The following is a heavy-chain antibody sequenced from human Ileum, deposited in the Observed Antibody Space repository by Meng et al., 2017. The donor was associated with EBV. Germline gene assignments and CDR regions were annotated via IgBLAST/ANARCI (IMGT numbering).Heavy chain of an antibody. Sequence: PPWQATVPGVVRPSFALLLPCPPSACSLIRSGYYLGRCLPPPRKVLQWIGRIYYSGSTYYTPPLKSRVTISADTSKNQFSLKLSSVTAADTAVYYCARSIVVVPAAFYYWGQGTLVTVSS. CDR1: ACSLIRSGYY. CDR3: ARSIVVVPAAFYY. J-gene: IGHJ4*02. D-gene: IGHD2-2*01. V-gene: IGHV4-39*01. CDR2: IYYSGST.